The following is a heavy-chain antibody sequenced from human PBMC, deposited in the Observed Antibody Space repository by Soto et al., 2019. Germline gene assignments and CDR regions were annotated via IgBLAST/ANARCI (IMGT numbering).Heavy chain of an antibody. Sequence: GESLTISCAASGFTFSTYGMHWVRQTPGKGLEWASLIWYDGGKTYYADSVKGRFSISRDNSKNTIYLQMNSLRAEDTAVYYCASGPPYYDFQYYHKMYVWGQGTTVTVS. CDR2: IWYDGGKT. J-gene: IGHJ6*02. CDR3: ASGPPYYDFQYYHKMYV. V-gene: IGHV3-33*01. CDR1: GFTFSTYG. D-gene: IGHD3-3*01.